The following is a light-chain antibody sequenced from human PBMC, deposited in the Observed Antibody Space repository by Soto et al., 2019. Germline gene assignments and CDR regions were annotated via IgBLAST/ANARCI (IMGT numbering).Light chain of an antibody. V-gene: IGLV1-47*01. CDR3: ATWDDSLSHYV. CDR2: RNN. CDR1: SSNIGSNY. Sequence: QSVQTQPPSASGTPGQRVTISCSGSSSNIGSNYVYWYQHLTGTAPKLLIYRNNQRPSGVPDRFSGSKSGTSASLAISGLRSEDEADYYCATWDDSLSHYVFGTGTKVTVL. J-gene: IGLJ1*01.